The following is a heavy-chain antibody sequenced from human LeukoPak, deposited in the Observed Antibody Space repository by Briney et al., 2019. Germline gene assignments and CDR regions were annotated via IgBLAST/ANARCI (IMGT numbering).Heavy chain of an antibody. J-gene: IGHJ4*02. CDR1: GGSITSSSHY. Sequence: PSETLSLTCTVSGGSITSSSHYWGWIRQPPGMGLEWVGSVHYTGNTYYNSSLSSRITMSVDTSSNQFSLRLNSVTAADTALYYCARHDPFQYWGQGALVTVSS. V-gene: IGHV4-39*01. CDR3: ARHDPFQY. CDR2: VHYTGNT.